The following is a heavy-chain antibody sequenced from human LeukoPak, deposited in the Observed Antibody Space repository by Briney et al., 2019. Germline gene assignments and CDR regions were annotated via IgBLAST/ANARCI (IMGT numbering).Heavy chain of an antibody. CDR2: ISYDGSNK. CDR3: AKDDRGNEAPFDY. J-gene: IGHJ4*02. CDR1: GFTFSSYG. Sequence: GGSLRLSCAASGFTFSSYGMHWVRQAPGKGLEWVAVISYDGSNKYYADSVKGRFTISRDNSKNTLHLQMNSLRAEDTAVYYCAKDDRGNEAPFDYWGQGTLVTVSS. V-gene: IGHV3-30*18.